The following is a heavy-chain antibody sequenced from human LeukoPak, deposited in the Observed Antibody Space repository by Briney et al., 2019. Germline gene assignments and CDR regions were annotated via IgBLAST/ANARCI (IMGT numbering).Heavy chain of an antibody. CDR3: ARANKGYSSWHEGIDY. CDR1: GDSVSSNSAA. J-gene: IGHJ4*02. CDR2: TYYRSKWDN. D-gene: IGHD6-19*01. V-gene: IGHV6-1*01. Sequence: SQTLSLTCAISGDSVSSNSAAWNWIRQSPSRGLEWLGRTYYRSKWDNEYAVSVKSRITINPDTSKNQFSLQLNSVTPEDTAVYYCARANKGYSSWHEGIDYWGQGTLVTVSS.